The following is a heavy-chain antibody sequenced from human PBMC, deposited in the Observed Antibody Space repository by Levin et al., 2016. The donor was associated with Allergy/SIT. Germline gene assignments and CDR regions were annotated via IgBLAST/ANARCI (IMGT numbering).Heavy chain of an antibody. CDR2: IYTSGST. J-gene: IGHJ4*02. D-gene: IGHD3-10*01. Sequence: RQAPGKGLEWIGRIYTSGSTNYNPSLKSRVTISVDTSKNQFSLKLSSVTAADTAVYYCARDAMRFGDSKFDYWGQGTLVTVSS. CDR3: ARDAMRFGDSKFDY. V-gene: IGHV4-61*02.